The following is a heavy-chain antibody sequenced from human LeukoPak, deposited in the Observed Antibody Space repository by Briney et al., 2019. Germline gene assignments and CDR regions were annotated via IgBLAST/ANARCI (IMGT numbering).Heavy chain of an antibody. CDR2: IYYSGST. CDR1: GGSISSYY. J-gene: IGHJ6*03. V-gene: IGHV4-59*01. CDR3: ARARYSSSPPRWYYYYYMDV. Sequence: SETLSLTCTVSGGSISSYYWSWIRQPPGKGLEWIGYIYYSGSTNYNPSLKSRVAISVDTSKNQFSLKLSSVTAADTAVYYCARARYSSSPPRWYYYYYMDVWGKGTTVTVSS. D-gene: IGHD6-6*01.